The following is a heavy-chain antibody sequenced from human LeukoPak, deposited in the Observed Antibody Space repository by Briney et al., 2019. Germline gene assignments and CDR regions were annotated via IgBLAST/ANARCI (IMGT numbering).Heavy chain of an antibody. CDR3: ARGGMYYDILTGYYSGFYYFDY. Sequence: GASVKVSCKASGYTFTSYGISWVRQAPGQGLEWMGWISAFNGNTNHAQKLQGRVTMTTDTSPSTAYLELRRLRSDDTAVYYCARGGMYYDILTGYYSGFYYFDYWGQGTLVTVSS. CDR2: ISAFNGNT. J-gene: IGHJ4*02. D-gene: IGHD3-9*01. CDR1: GYTFTSYG. V-gene: IGHV1-18*01.